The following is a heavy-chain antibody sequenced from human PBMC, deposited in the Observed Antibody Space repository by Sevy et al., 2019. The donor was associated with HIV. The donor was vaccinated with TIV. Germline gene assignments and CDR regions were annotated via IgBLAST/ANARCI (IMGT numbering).Heavy chain of an antibody. Sequence: GGSLRLSCAASGFTFSSFGMNWVRQAPGKGLEWISYISRSTNTRLYAASVTGRFSISRDNARNSLYLQMNSLRAEDTAVYYCARESYFYDTTTFPENDYWGRGTLVTVSS. CDR1: GFTFSSFG. CDR3: ARESYFYDTTTFPENDY. D-gene: IGHD3-22*01. J-gene: IGHJ4*02. CDR2: ISRSTNTR. V-gene: IGHV3-48*01.